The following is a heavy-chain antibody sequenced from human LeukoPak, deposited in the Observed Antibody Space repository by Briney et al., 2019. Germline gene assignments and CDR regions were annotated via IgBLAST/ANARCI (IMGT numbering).Heavy chain of an antibody. CDR3: AKSRQSMIVVVITTDYFDY. CDR2: ISGSGGST. Sequence: QPRGSLRLSCAASGFTFSSYAMSWVRQAPGKGLEWVSAISGSGGSTYYADSVKGRFTISRDNSKNTLYLQMNSLRAEDTAVYYCAKSRQSMIVVVITTDYFDYWGQGTLVTVSS. V-gene: IGHV3-23*01. J-gene: IGHJ4*02. CDR1: GFTFSSYA. D-gene: IGHD3-22*01.